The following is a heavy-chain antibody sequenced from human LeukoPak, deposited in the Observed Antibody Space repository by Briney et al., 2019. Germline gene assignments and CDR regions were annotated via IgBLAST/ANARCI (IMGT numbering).Heavy chain of an antibody. Sequence: SETLSLTCAVYGGSFSGYYWSWIRQPPGKGLERIGEINHSGSTNYNPSLKSRVTISVDTSKNQFSLKLSSVTAADTAVYYCASVNIVGATKAYYYYGMDVWGQGTTVTVSS. V-gene: IGHV4-34*01. CDR1: GGSFSGYY. J-gene: IGHJ6*02. CDR2: INHSGST. D-gene: IGHD1-26*01. CDR3: ASVNIVGATKAYYYYGMDV.